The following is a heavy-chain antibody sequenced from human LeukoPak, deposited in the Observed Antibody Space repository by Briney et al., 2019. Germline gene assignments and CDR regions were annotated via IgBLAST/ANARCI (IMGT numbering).Heavy chain of an antibody. V-gene: IGHV3-48*03. J-gene: IGHJ4*02. CDR3: ARDPDSGFPSY. D-gene: IGHD3-10*01. CDR1: GFTLSSYE. Sequence: PGGSLRLSCAASGFTLSSYEMNWARQAPGKGLEWVSYISSTGSTIYYADSVKGRFTISRDNAKNSLYLQMNSLRAEDAAVYYCARDPDSGFPSYWGQGTLVTVSS. CDR2: ISSTGSTI.